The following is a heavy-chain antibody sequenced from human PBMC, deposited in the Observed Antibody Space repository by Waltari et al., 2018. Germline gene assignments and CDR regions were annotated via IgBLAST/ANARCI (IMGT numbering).Heavy chain of an antibody. CDR2: IYYSGST. CDR3: ARAECSTSSCFFVSGFDP. D-gene: IGHD6-6*01. V-gene: IGHV4-39*01. Sequence: QLHLQESGPELVKPSETLYLTCTVSNVSISSGAYYWGGLRQPAGQGPEWFGNIYYSGSTYYNPSLESRVAISVDTSKNQFFLSLTSVTAADAAIYYCARAECSTSSCFFVSGFDPWGQGIQVTVSS. CDR1: NVSISSGAYY. J-gene: IGHJ5*02.